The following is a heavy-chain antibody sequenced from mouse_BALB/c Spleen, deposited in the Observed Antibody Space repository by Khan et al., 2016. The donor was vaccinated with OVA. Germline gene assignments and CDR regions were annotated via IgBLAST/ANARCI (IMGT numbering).Heavy chain of an antibody. V-gene: IGHV2-4-1*01. D-gene: IGHD2-14*01. CDR3: ARNSYMYDFTY. CDR2: IWSGGNT. CDR1: GFSLTTYG. J-gene: IGHJ3*01. Sequence: QVQLKESGPGLVQPSQSLSITCTVSGFSLTTYGIPWVRQSPGKGLEWLGLIWSGGNTDYNAAFISRLSISKDNSNSQVFFKMNSLQADDTAIYYCARNSYMYDFTYWGQGTLVTVSA.